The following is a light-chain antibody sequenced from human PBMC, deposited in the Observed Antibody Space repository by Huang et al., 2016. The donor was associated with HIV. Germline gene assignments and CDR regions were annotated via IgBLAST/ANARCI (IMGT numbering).Light chain of an antibody. CDR1: RGLLHSNGYDY. CDR3: MQALQTPT. Sequence: DIVMTQSPLSLPVTPGEPASISCRSSRGLLHSNGYDYLDWYLQKPGQSPHLLIYMGSNRASGAPDRFSGSGSGTNFTLKISRVEAEDVGIYYCMQALQTPTFGQGTKVEIK. J-gene: IGKJ1*01. CDR2: MGS. V-gene: IGKV2-28*01.